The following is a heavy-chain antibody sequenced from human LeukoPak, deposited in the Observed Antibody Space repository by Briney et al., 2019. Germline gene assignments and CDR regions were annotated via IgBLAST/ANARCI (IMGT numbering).Heavy chain of an antibody. D-gene: IGHD4-17*01. J-gene: IGHJ6*03. V-gene: IGHV3-66*01. CDR3: ARGINGDFLYYYYYMDV. Sequence: GGSLRLSCAASGFTVSSNYMSWVRQAPGKGLEWVSVIYSGGSTYYADSVKGRFTISRDNSKNTLYLQMNSLRAEDTAVYYCARGINGDFLYYYYYMDVWGKGTTVTISS. CDR2: IYSGGST. CDR1: GFTVSSNY.